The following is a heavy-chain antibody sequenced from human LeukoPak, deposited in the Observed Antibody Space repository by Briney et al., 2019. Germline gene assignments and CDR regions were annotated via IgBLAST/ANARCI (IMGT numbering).Heavy chain of an antibody. CDR3: ARYCSGGSCHFWDYGMDV. D-gene: IGHD2-15*01. V-gene: IGHV3-21*01. J-gene: IGHJ6*01. CDR2: ISSSSYI. CDR1: GFTFSSYS. Sequence: KPGGSLRLSCAASGFTFSSYSMNWVRQAPGKGLEWVSSISSSSYIYYADSVKGRFTISRDNAKNSLYLQMNSLRAEDTAVYYCARYCSGGSCHFWDYGMDVWGQGTTVTVSS.